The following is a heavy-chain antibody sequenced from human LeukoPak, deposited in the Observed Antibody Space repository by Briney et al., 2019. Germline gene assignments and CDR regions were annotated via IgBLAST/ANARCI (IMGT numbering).Heavy chain of an antibody. Sequence: GGSLRLSCAASGFTFKLYWMHWVRQVPGKRPVWVSRINDDGSDTIYADSVRGRFTISRDDAKNTVYLQMNNLRAEGTAVYYCVRGGPSTWSWGQGTLVTVSS. CDR1: GFTFKLYW. J-gene: IGHJ5*02. CDR2: INDDGSDT. V-gene: IGHV3-74*01. CDR3: VRGGPSTWS. D-gene: IGHD2-15*01.